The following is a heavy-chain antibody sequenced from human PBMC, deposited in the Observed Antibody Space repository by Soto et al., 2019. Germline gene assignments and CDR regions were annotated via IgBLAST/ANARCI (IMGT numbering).Heavy chain of an antibody. V-gene: IGHV4-59*01. CDR2: IHYSGTT. Sequence: RSLTCTVSCGSMRNYFWTWIRQPPFNGLEWIGYIHYSGTTSFFPSYNPSLRSRVTISEDTSKNQFSLKLLSVTTADTAVYFCAAGEASSRNLAPYYLDFWGQGTLVTVSS. CDR3: AAGEASSRNLAPYYLDF. CDR1: CGSMRNYF. D-gene: IGHD6-13*01. J-gene: IGHJ4*02.